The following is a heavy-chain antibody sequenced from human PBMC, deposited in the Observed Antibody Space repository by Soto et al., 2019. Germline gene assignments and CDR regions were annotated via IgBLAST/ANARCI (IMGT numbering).Heavy chain of an antibody. V-gene: IGHV3-15*01. CDR3: TTDRLRGGTSIDY. D-gene: IGHD3-16*01. Sequence: VGSLRLSCAASGFPFSTAWMSWVRQAPGKGLEWVGRIRSNSDGGSTDYAAPVKGRLTISRDDSKNTLYLQMNSLKIEDTAVYYCTTDRLRGGTSIDYWGQGALVTVSS. J-gene: IGHJ4*02. CDR1: GFPFSTAW. CDR2: IRSNSDGGST.